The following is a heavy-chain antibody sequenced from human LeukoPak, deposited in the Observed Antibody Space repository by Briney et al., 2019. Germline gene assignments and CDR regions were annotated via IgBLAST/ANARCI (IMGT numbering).Heavy chain of an antibody. V-gene: IGHV3-66*01. D-gene: IGHD6-25*01. CDR1: GFTVSSKY. CDR3: ARDLAAGNY. CDR2: LYSGGNT. Sequence: PGGSLRLSCAASGFTVSSKYMSWVRQAPGKGLEWVSTLYSGGNTYYSDSVKGRFAISRDNSKNTVYLQMSNLRGDDTAVYYCARDLAAGNYWGQGTLVSVSS. J-gene: IGHJ4*02.